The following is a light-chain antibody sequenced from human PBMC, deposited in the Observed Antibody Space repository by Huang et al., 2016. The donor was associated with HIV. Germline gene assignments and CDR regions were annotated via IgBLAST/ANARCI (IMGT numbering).Light chain of an antibody. J-gene: IGKJ3*01. Sequence: IVMTQSPATLSVSPGERATLSCRASQSVSSNLAWYQQNPGQAPRRLIYGASSRATGIPARYSGSGSGTEFTLTISSLQSEDFAVYYCQQYNNWPGFTFGPGTKVDIK. CDR3: QQYNNWPGFT. V-gene: IGKV3-15*01. CDR2: GAS. CDR1: QSVSSN.